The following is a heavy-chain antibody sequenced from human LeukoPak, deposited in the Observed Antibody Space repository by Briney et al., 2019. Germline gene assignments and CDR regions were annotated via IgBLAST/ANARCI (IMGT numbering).Heavy chain of an antibody. Sequence: GASVKVSCKASGYTFTSYGISWVRQAPGQGLEWMGWISAYNGNTNYAQKLQGRVTMTTDTSTSTAYMELRSLRSDDTAVYYCARGRRLLWDSSGYDAFDIWGQGTMVTVSS. CDR2: ISAYNGNT. V-gene: IGHV1-18*01. CDR1: GYTFTSYG. J-gene: IGHJ3*02. D-gene: IGHD3-22*01. CDR3: ARGRRLLWDSSGYDAFDI.